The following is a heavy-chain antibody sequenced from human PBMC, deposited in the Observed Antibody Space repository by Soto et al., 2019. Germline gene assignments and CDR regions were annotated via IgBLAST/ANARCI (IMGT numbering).Heavy chain of an antibody. D-gene: IGHD1-26*01. CDR2: IYHSGST. CDR1: GGSISSSNW. V-gene: IGHV4-4*02. CDR3: ARVSGSYYYGMDV. J-gene: IGHJ6*02. Sequence: QVQLQESGPGLVKPSGTLSLTCAVSGGSISSSNWWSWVRQPPGKGLEWIGEIYHSGSTNYNPSLQSRVTISVDKSKNRFSLKLSSVIAADTAVYYCARVSGSYYYGMDVWGQGTTVTVSS.